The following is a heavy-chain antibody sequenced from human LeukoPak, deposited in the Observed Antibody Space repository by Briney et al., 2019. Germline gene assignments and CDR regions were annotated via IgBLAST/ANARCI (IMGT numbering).Heavy chain of an antibody. D-gene: IGHD2-8*01. CDR1: GFTVSTYY. Sequence: PGGSLRLSCVASGFTVSTYYMTWVRQAPGKGLECVSVIYSGGSTYYADSVKGRFTVSRDNSKNTLYLQMNSLRAEDTAMYYCASGLGYCTYTTFLLPFDYWGQGTLVTVSS. CDR2: IYSGGST. CDR3: ASGLGYCTYTTFLLPFDY. V-gene: IGHV3-53*01. J-gene: IGHJ4*02.